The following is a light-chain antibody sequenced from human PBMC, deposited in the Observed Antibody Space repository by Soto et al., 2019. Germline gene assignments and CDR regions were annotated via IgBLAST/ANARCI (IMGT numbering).Light chain of an antibody. J-gene: IGKJ3*01. CDR1: QSVSSS. CDR3: QQYYNWPSFT. Sequence: DIVMTQSPATLSVSPGERATLSCRASQSVSSSLAWYQQKPGQAPRLLVYGASTRATGIPARFSGSGSGTEFILTISSLQSEDFALYYCQQYYNWPSFTFGPGTKVDIK. V-gene: IGKV3-15*01. CDR2: GAS.